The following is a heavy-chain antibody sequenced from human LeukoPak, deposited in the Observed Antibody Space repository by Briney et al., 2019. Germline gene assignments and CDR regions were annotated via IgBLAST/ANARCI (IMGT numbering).Heavy chain of an antibody. CDR2: FDPEDGET. CDR3: ATDWIRRDGQVDY. J-gene: IGHJ4*02. Sequence: ASEKVSCKVSGYTLTELSMHWVRQAPGKGLEWMGGFDPEDGETIYAQKFQGRVTMTEDTSTDTAYMELSSLRSEDTAVYYCATDWIRRDGQVDYWGQGALVTVSS. D-gene: IGHD5-24*01. V-gene: IGHV1-24*01. CDR1: GYTLTELS.